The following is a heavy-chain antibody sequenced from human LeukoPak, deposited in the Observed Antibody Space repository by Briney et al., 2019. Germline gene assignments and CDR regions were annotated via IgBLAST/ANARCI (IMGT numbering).Heavy chain of an antibody. CDR1: GDSVSSNSAS. V-gene: IGHV6-1*01. J-gene: IGHJ5*02. D-gene: IGHD1-26*01. Sequence: SQTLSLTCAISGDSVSSNSASWNWIRKSPSRGLEWLGRTYYRSKWNTDYAVSVKGRITINPDTSKNQFSLYLNSVTPEDTAVYYCARDPDSSYEWGPFDPWGQGTLVTVSS. CDR2: TYYRSKWNT. CDR3: ARDPDSSYEWGPFDP.